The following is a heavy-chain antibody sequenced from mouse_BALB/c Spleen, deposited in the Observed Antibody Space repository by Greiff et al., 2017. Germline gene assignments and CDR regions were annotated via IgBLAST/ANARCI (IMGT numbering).Heavy chain of an antibody. CDR1: GYSITSDYA. D-gene: IGHD2-12*01. CDR2: ISYSGST. CDR3: ARSPYDGYWYFDV. Sequence: VQLKESGPGLVKPSQSLSLTCTVTGYSITSDYAWNWIRQFPGNKLEWMGYISYSGSTSYNPSLKSRIPITRDTSKNQFFLQLNSVTTEDTATYYCARSPYDGYWYFDVWGAGTTVTVSS. J-gene: IGHJ1*01. V-gene: IGHV3-2*02.